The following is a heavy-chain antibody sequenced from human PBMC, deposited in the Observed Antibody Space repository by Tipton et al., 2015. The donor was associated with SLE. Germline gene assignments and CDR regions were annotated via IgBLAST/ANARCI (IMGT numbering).Heavy chain of an antibody. D-gene: IGHD6-19*01. V-gene: IGHV4-59*11. CDR2: ISYSGST. Sequence: TLSLTCTVSGDTISDHYWSWIRQPPGKGLEWIGYISYSGSTNYSPSLKSRVTISLDTSKTQFSLKLRSVTAADTAIYYCAGGGYSSGWYGDYFVYCGQGTLVTVSS. CDR1: GDTISDHY. J-gene: IGHJ4*02. CDR3: AGGGYSSGWYGDYFVY.